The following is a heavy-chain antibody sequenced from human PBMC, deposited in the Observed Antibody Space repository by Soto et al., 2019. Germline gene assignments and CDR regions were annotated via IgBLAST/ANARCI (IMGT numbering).Heavy chain of an antibody. CDR1: GGSISSGGYY. CDR3: ARESITIFGVAAPDFDY. CDR2: IYYSGST. D-gene: IGHD3-3*01. V-gene: IGHV4-31*03. J-gene: IGHJ4*02. Sequence: SETLSLTCTVSGGSISSGGYYWSWIRQHPGKGLEWIGYIYYSGSTYYNPSLKSRVTISVDTPKSQFSLKLSSVTAADTAVYYCARESITIFGVAAPDFDYWGQGTLVTVSS.